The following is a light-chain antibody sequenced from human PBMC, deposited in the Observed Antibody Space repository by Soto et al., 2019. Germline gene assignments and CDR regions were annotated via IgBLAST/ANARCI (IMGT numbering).Light chain of an antibody. CDR3: QQTYATPYT. CDR1: QSINSY. Sequence: DIQMTQSPSSLSASVGDRVTVSCRASQSINSYLNWYQQKPGKAPTLLIYSASSLEEGVPSRFSSSGSGTEFTLTISSLQPEDFATYSCQQTYATPYTFGQGTKLEIK. J-gene: IGKJ2*01. CDR2: SAS. V-gene: IGKV1-39*01.